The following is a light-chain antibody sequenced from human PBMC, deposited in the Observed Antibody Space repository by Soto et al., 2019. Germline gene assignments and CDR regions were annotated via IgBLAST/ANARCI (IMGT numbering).Light chain of an antibody. CDR3: QQYGSSSWT. V-gene: IGKV3-20*01. CDR1: QSVSSS. J-gene: IGKJ1*01. Sequence: EIVLTQSPGTLSLSPGERATLSCRASQSVSSSLAWYQQKTGQAPRLLISGASSRATGIPDRFSGSGSETDFTLTISRLEPEDFAVYYCQQYGSSSWTFGQGTKVDI. CDR2: GAS.